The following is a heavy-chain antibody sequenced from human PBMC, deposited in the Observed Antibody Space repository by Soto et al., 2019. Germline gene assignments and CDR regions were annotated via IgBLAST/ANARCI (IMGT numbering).Heavy chain of an antibody. CDR1: GYTFTSYY. J-gene: IGHJ6*02. D-gene: IGHD3-3*01. Sequence: GASVKVSCKASGYTFTSYYMHWVRQAPGQGXEWMGIINPSGGSTSYAQKFQGRVTMTRDTSTSTVYMELSSLRSEDTAVYYCARDREYYDFWSGWSPDYYYYGMDVWGQGTTVTVSS. CDR3: ARDREYYDFWSGWSPDYYYYGMDV. V-gene: IGHV1-46*01. CDR2: INPSGGST.